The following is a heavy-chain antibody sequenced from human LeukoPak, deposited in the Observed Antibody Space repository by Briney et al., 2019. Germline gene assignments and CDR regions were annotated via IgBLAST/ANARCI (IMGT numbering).Heavy chain of an antibody. CDR2: LRGDGET. CDR1: GFTFSSYA. CDR3: AKASWVSSADAVL. V-gene: IGHV3-23*01. Sequence: GGSLRLSCAASGFTFSSYAMSWVRQAPARGLEWVSSLRGDGETFYADSVKGRFTLSRDHSRNTVYLHLSNLRVDDTAVYYCAKASWVSSADAVLWGQGTVVTVS. J-gene: IGHJ4*02. D-gene: IGHD3-16*01.